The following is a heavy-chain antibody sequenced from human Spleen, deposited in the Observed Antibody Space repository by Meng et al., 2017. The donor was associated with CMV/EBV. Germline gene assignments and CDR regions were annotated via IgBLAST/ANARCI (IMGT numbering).Heavy chain of an antibody. CDR3: ARTPTLADAAEDYYYNGMDV. CDR2: IYPGDSDT. J-gene: IGHJ6*02. D-gene: IGHD2-15*01. V-gene: IGHV5-51*01. Sequence: KVSCKGSGYSFTSYWIGWVRQMPGKGLEWMGIIYPGDSDTRYSPSFQGQVTISADKSISTAYLQWSSLKASDTAMYYCARTPTLADAAEDYYYNGMDVWGQGTTVTVSS. CDR1: GYSFTSYW.